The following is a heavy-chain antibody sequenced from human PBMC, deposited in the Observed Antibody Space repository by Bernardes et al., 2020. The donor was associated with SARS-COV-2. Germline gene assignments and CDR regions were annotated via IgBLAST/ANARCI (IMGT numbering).Heavy chain of an antibody. V-gene: IGHV3-74*01. D-gene: IGHD5-18*01. CDR1: GFTFSSYW. Sequence: GGSLRLSCAASGFTFSSYWMHWVRQVPGKGLVWVSRINTDGSTTTYADSVKGRFTISRDNANNTLYLQMNSLRAEDTAVYYCARRDGYFLLHYWGQGTLVTVSS. CDR3: ARRDGYFLLHY. CDR2: INTDGSTT. J-gene: IGHJ4*02.